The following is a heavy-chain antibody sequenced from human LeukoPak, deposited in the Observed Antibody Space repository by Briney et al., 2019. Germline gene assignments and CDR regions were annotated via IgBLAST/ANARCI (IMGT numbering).Heavy chain of an antibody. CDR1: GFTFSSYS. Sequence: GGSLRPSCAASGFTFSSYSMNWVRQAPGKGLEWVSSISSSSSYIYYADSVKGRSTTSRDNAKNSLYLQMNSLRAEDTAVYYCAREVDYYDSSGYPDYWGQGTLVTVSS. CDR3: AREVDYYDSSGYPDY. J-gene: IGHJ4*02. D-gene: IGHD3-22*01. CDR2: ISSSSSYI. V-gene: IGHV3-21*01.